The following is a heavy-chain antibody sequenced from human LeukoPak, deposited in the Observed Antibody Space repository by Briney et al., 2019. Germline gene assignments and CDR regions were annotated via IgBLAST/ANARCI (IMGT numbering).Heavy chain of an antibody. D-gene: IGHD6-19*01. V-gene: IGHV4-59*01. Sequence: SETLSLTCTVSGGSIISYYWSWIRQPPGKGLEWIGYIYYSGSTNYNPSLKSRVTISVDTSKNQFSLKLSSVTAADTAVYYCARVPRAGPFDYWGQGTLVTVSS. J-gene: IGHJ4*02. CDR3: ARVPRAGPFDY. CDR1: GGSIISYY. CDR2: IYYSGST.